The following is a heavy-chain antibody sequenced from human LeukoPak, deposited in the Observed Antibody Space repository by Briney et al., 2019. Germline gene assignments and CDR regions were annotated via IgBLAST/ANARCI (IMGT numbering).Heavy chain of an antibody. J-gene: IGHJ4*02. CDR2: IIPIFGTA. V-gene: IGHV1-69*13. CDR1: GGTFSSYA. Sequence: ASVEVSCKASGGTFSSYAISWVRQAPGQGLEWMGGIIPIFGTANYAQKFQGRVTITADESTSTAYMELSSLRSEDTAVYYCARSITIFGVVDFAYWGQGTLVTVSS. D-gene: IGHD3-3*01. CDR3: ARSITIFGVVDFAY.